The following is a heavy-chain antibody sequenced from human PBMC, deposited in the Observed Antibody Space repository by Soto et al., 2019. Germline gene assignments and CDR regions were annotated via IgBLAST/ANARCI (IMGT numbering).Heavy chain of an antibody. J-gene: IGHJ4*02. D-gene: IGHD5-18*01. CDR2: INTSGDSP. CDR1: GFAFSSYA. V-gene: IGHV3-23*01. Sequence: GGSLRLSCAASGFAFSSYAMHWVRQAPGKGLEWVCGINTSGDSPDYADSVKGRFTISRDNSKNTVHLQMNSLRAEDTAVYYCALRGYYYGRSFDYWGQGTLVTVSP. CDR3: ALRGYYYGRSFDY.